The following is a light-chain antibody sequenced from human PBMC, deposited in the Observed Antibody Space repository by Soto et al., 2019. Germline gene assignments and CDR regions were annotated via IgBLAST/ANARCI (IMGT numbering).Light chain of an antibody. Sequence: EIELTQSPGTLSLSPGERATLSCRASQSVSTSSLSWYQQRPSQPPRLLIYGASTRATGIPDRFSGSGSRTDFTLTISRLEHEDFAVYYCQEYGNSRTFGQGTKVEIK. CDR2: GAS. CDR3: QEYGNSRT. J-gene: IGKJ1*01. V-gene: IGKV3-20*01. CDR1: QSVSTSS.